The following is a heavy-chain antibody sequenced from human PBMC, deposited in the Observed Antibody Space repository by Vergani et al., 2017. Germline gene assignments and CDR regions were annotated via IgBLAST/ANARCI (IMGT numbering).Heavy chain of an antibody. V-gene: IGHV3-7*01. CDR1: GFTFSSYW. Sequence: EVQLVESGGGLVQPGGSLRLSCAASGFTFSSYWMSWVRQAPGKGLEGVANIKQDGRETYYVDSLKGRFTISRDNAKNSLDLQMNSLIAEDTAVYYCARDSGYSYGYVWFDPWGQGTLVTVSS. J-gene: IGHJ5*02. D-gene: IGHD5-18*01. CDR3: ARDSGYSYGYVWFDP. CDR2: IKQDGRET.